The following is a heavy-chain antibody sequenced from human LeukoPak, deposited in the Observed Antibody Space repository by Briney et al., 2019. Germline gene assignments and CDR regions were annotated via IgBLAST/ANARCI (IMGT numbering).Heavy chain of an antibody. Sequence: PGGSLRLSCAASGFTFRNFWMTWVRQAPGKGLEWVANIKQDGSEKHYVDSVKGRFTISRDNAKNSLNLQMNSLRAEDTAVYYWGGPTPFLERPWAMDVGGQGTTVTVSS. J-gene: IGHJ6*02. CDR3: GGPTPFLERPWAMDV. CDR1: GFTFRNFW. V-gene: IGHV3-7*03. D-gene: IGHD3-3*01. CDR2: IKQDGSEK.